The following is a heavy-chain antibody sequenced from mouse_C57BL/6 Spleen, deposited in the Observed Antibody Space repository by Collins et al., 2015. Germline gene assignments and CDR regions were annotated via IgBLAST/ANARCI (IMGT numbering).Heavy chain of an antibody. D-gene: IGHD3-1*01. CDR1: GYTFTSYW. CDR3: AIGVGPRGFAY. J-gene: IGHJ3*01. Sequence: QVQLQQPGAELVKPGASVKVSCKASGYTFTSYWMHWVKQRPGQGLEWIGRIHPSGSDTNYNQKFKGKATLTVDKSSSTAYMQLSSLTSEDSAVYYCAIGVGPRGFAYWGQGTLVTVSA. V-gene: IGHV1-74*01. CDR2: IHPSGSDT.